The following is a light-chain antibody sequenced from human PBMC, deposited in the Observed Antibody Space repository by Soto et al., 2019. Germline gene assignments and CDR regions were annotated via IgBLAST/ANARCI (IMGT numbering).Light chain of an antibody. V-gene: IGKV3-15*01. J-gene: IGKJ1*01. Sequence: EIVMTQSPATLSVSPGGRATLSCRASQSISDTLAWYQQKPGQAPRLLIPGASTRAPGFPARFSGSGSGTDFTLTISSLQSEDFAVYDCQQYNNWPWTFGQGTKVEIK. CDR3: QQYNNWPWT. CDR1: QSISDT. CDR2: GAS.